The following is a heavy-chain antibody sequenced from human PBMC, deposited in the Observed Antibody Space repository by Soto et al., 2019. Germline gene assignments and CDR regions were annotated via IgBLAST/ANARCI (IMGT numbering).Heavy chain of an antibody. CDR3: AKEYCSGGSCYSDY. D-gene: IGHD2-15*01. Sequence: EVQLVESGGGLVKPGGSLRLSCAASGFTFSSYSMNWVRQAPGKGLEWVSSISSSSSYIYYADSVKGRFTISRDNAKNSLYLQMNRLRAEVTAVYYCAKEYCSGGSCYSDYWGQGTLVTISS. CDR2: ISSSSSYI. V-gene: IGHV3-21*01. CDR1: GFTFSSYS. J-gene: IGHJ4*02.